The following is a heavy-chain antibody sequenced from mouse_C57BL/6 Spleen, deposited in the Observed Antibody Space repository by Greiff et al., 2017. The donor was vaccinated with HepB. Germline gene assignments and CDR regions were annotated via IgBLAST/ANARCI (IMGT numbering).Heavy chain of an antibody. D-gene: IGHD2-4*01. V-gene: IGHV5-9*01. CDR1: GFTFSSYT. Sequence: DVQLVESGGGLVKPGGSLKLSCAASGFTFSSYTMSWVRQTPEKRLEWVATISGGGGNTYYPDSVKGRFTISRDNAKNTLYLQMSSLRSEDTALYYCARQGDYDYDGRAWFAYWGQGTLVTVSA. CDR3: ARQGDYDYDGRAWFAY. J-gene: IGHJ3*01. CDR2: ISGGGGNT.